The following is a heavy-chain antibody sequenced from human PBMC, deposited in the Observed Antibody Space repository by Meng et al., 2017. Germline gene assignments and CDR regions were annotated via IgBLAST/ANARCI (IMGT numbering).Heavy chain of an antibody. CDR2: MNPNRGNT. J-gene: IGHJ4*02. Sequence: QVQWVQPGAGVKKPGASVKVSCKASGYTFTSYDINWVRQATGQGLEWMGWMNPNRGNTGYAQKFQGRVTMTRNTSISTAYMELSSLKSEDTAVYYCARGPNRWTGFDYWGQGTLVTVSS. CDR1: GYTFTSYD. D-gene: IGHD3/OR15-3a*01. CDR3: ARGPNRWTGFDY. V-gene: IGHV1-8*01.